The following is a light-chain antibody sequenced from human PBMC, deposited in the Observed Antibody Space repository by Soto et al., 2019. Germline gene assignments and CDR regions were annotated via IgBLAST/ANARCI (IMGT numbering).Light chain of an antibody. CDR2: RAS. J-gene: IGKJ1*01. CDR3: QRYNNWRPWT. V-gene: IGKV3-15*01. Sequence: DIVMTQSPATLSVSPGERATLSCRASQSVSSNLAWYQQKPGQAPRLLIYRASTRATGVPARFSGSGSGTEFNLTISSLESEDFAVYYCQRYNNWRPWTFGQGTKVDI. CDR1: QSVSSN.